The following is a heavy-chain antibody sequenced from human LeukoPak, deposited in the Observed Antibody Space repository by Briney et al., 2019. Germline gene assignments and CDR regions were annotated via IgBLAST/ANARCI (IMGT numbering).Heavy chain of an antibody. CDR1: GFTFSSYE. CDR3: ARVFSYYYDSSGYLT. V-gene: IGHV3-48*03. J-gene: IGHJ5*02. CDR2: ISSSGSTI. Sequence: PGGSLRPSCAASGFTFSSYEMNWVREAPGKGLEWVSYISSSGSTIYYADSVKGRFTISRDNAKNSLYLQMNSLRAEDTAVYYCARVFSYYYDSSGYLTWGQGTLVTVSS. D-gene: IGHD3-22*01.